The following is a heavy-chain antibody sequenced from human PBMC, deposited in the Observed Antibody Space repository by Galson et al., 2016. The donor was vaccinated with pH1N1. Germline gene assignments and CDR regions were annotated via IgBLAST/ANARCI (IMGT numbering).Heavy chain of an antibody. CDR2: ISSTGSTI. CDR3: AREGRSDYGDYDGNYYGMDV. CDR1: GFTFSDYY. D-gene: IGHD4-17*01. V-gene: IGHV3-11*04. J-gene: IGHJ6*02. Sequence: SLRLSCAASGFTFSDYYMSWIRQAPGKGLEWVSYISSTGSTIYYADSVKGRFTVSRGNAKNSLYLQMNSLRAEDTAVYYCAREGRSDYGDYDGNYYGMDVLGQGTTVTVSS.